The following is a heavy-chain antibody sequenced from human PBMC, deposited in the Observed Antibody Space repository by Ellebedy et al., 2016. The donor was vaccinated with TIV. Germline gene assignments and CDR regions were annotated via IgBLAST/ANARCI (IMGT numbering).Heavy chain of an antibody. V-gene: IGHV1-18*04. CDR1: GYKFINYG. J-gene: IGHJ4*02. Sequence: AASVKVSCKASGYKFINYGYTWVRQAPGQGLEWVGYISSNNGNSNYGKNFEGRVTITTDRPTATVFMELGSLRSDDTAMYYCARTRYSSSWPDFWGQGTLVTVSS. CDR2: ISSNNGNS. D-gene: IGHD5-18*01. CDR3: ARTRYSSSWPDF.